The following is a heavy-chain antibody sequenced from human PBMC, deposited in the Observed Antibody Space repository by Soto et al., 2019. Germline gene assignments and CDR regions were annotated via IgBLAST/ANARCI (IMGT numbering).Heavy chain of an antibody. CDR2: ISGNGVNT. D-gene: IGHD3-9*01. CDR3: AKWSVDWYDYNYGMDA. J-gene: IGHJ6*02. V-gene: IGHV3-23*01. Sequence: EVQLLESGGGLVQPGGSLRLSCAASGFTFSSHGMTWVRQAPGRGLEWVSGISGNGVNTYYADSVKGRFTVSRDNSEDTLHLQLNSLRAEDTAVYYCAKWSVDWYDYNYGMDAWVQGTTVTVSS. CDR1: GFTFSSHG.